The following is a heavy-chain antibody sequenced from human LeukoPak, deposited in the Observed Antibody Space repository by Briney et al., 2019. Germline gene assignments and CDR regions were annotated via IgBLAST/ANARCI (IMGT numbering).Heavy chain of an antibody. CDR2: ISSSGSTI. CDR3: ARAPPGRDRWYSSGWTDAFDI. Sequence: PGGSLRLSCAASGFTFSDYYMSWIRQAPGKGLEWISYISSSGSTIYYADSVKGRFTISRDNAKNSLYLQMNSLRAEDTAVYYCARAPPGRDRWYSSGWTDAFDIWGQGTMVTVSS. V-gene: IGHV3-11*01. CDR1: GFTFSDYY. D-gene: IGHD6-19*01. J-gene: IGHJ3*02.